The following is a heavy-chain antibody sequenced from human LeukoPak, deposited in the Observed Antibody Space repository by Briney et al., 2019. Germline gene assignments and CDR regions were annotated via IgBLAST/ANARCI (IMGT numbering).Heavy chain of an antibody. CDR3: ASIDYSTSY. CDR2: ISYDGSNK. Sequence: GRSLRLSCAASGFTFSSYAMHWVRQALGKGLEWVAVISYDGSNKYYADSVKGRFTISRDNSKNTLYLQMNSLRAEDTAVYYCASIDYSTSYWGQGTLVTVSS. V-gene: IGHV3-30*04. CDR1: GFTFSSYA. J-gene: IGHJ4*02. D-gene: IGHD4-11*01.